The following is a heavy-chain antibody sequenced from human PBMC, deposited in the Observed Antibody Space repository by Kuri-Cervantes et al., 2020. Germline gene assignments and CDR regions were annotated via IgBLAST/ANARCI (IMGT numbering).Heavy chain of an antibody. CDR1: GYTFTSYA. J-gene: IGHJ4*02. D-gene: IGHD2-2*01. CDR2: INAGNGNT. V-gene: IGHV1-3*01. Sequence: ASVKVSCKASGYTFTSYAMHWVRQATGQRLEWMGWINAGNGNTKYSQKSQGRVTITRDTSASTAYMELSSLRSEDTAVYYCARPSLPAAIDYFDYWGQGTLVTVSS. CDR3: ARPSLPAAIDYFDY.